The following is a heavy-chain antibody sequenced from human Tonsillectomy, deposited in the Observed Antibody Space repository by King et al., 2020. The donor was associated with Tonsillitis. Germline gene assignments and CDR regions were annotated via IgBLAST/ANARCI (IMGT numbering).Heavy chain of an antibody. D-gene: IGHD6-6*01. CDR3: ARVVLSSIAGRPFDN. CDR1: GYTFTSHG. CDR2: ISTYNGNT. Sequence: IQLVQSGAEVKKPGASVKVSCKASGYTFTSHGITWVRQAPGQGLEWMGWISTYNGNTNYVKKFQGRVTMTTDTSTNTAYMELRSLRSDDTAVYYCARVVLSSIAGRPFDNWGQGTLVTVSS. V-gene: IGHV1-18*01. J-gene: IGHJ4*02.